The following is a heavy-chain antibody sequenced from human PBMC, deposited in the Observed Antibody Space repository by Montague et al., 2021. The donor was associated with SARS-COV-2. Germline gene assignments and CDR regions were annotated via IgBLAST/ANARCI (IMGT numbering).Heavy chain of an antibody. J-gene: IGHJ6*03. V-gene: IGHV4-39*01. Sequence: SETLSLTCTVSGGSVSSSPYYWGWIRQPPGRGLEWVGSMAYSGRTYFXPSVKSRLTISVDSSENQFSLRLSSVTAADTAVYYCASSYYYGSGTYVYNYYMDVWGKGTTVTVSS. CDR1: GGSVSSSPYY. CDR2: MAYSGRT. D-gene: IGHD3-10*01. CDR3: ASSYYYGSGTYVYNYYMDV.